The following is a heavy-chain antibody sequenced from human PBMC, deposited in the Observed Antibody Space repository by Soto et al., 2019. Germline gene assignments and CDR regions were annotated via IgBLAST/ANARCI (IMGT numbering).Heavy chain of an antibody. Sequence: LRLSCAASGFTFSGFSMNWVRQAPGKGLEWVSSVTSSPSSMFYADSVKGRFTISRDDAKDSLFLQMNSLRADDTAVYYCAREADFASSGYVLDYWGLGTLVTVSS. D-gene: IGHD3-22*01. CDR1: GFTFSGFS. CDR2: VTSSPSSM. CDR3: AREADFASSGYVLDY. V-gene: IGHV3-21*01. J-gene: IGHJ4*02.